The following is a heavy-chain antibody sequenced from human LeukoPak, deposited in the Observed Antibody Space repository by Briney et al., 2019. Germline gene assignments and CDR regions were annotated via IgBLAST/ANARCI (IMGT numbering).Heavy chain of an antibody. CDR2: IKEDGSEI. CDR1: AFTFSNYW. V-gene: IGHV3-7*01. J-gene: IGHJ4*02. D-gene: IGHD4-23*01. CDR3: ARDRGYSTFDY. Sequence: GGSLRLSCAASAFTFSNYWMSWVRQAPGKGLEWVANIKEDGSEINYVDSVKGRFTISRDNAKNSLYLQMSSLRVDDTAVYYCARDRGYSTFDYWGQGTLVTVSS.